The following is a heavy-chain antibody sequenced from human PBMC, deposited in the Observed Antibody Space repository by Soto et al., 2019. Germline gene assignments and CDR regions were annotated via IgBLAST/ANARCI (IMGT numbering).Heavy chain of an antibody. Sequence: QVQLVQSGAEVQKPGSSVKVSCKASGGTFSSYAISWVRQAPGQGLEWMGGIIPIFGTANYAQKFQGRVTITADESTSTAYMELSSLRSEDTAVYYCASNYDSSGYFLFDYWGQGTLVTVSS. V-gene: IGHV1-69*01. D-gene: IGHD3-22*01. CDR1: GGTFSSYA. CDR2: IIPIFGTA. CDR3: ASNYDSSGYFLFDY. J-gene: IGHJ4*02.